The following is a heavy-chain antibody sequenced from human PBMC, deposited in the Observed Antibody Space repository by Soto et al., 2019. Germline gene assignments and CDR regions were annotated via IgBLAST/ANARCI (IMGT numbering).Heavy chain of an antibody. CDR3: AKDGLIRYYFDL. Sequence: QVQLVESGGGVVQPERSLRLSCAASGFTFSSYGTHWVRQAPGKELEWVAVISYDGSHTYYADSVKGRFTISRDDSKTTVYLQMNSLRAEDTAVYYCAKDGLIRYYFDLWGRGTLVTVSS. J-gene: IGHJ2*01. D-gene: IGHD3-10*01. CDR2: ISYDGSHT. V-gene: IGHV3-30*18. CDR1: GFTFSSYG.